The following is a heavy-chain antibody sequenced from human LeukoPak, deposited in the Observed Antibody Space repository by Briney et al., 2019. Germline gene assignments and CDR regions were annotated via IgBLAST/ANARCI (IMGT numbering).Heavy chain of an antibody. J-gene: IGHJ4*02. V-gene: IGHV3-30*18. D-gene: IGHD3-9*01. CDR2: ISYDGSNK. Sequence: GGSLRLSCAASGFTFSSYGMHWVRQAPGKGLEWVAVISYDGSNKYYADSVKGRFTISRDNSKNTLYLQMNSLRAEDTAVYYCAKAPTPHYDILTGPLGYWGQGTLVTVSS. CDR3: AKAPTPHYDILTGPLGY. CDR1: GFTFSSYG.